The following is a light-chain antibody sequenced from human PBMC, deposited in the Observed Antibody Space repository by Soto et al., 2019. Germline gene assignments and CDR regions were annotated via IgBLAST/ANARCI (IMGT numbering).Light chain of an antibody. CDR1: QRLSSN. CDR3: QQYNNWPPWT. Sequence: EIVMTQSPATLSVSPGERATLSCRASQRLSSNLAWYQQKPGQAPRLLIYGASTRATGIPARFSGSGSGTEFTLTISSLQSEDFAVYYCQQYNNWPPWTFGQGTKVDIK. V-gene: IGKV3-15*01. J-gene: IGKJ1*01. CDR2: GAS.